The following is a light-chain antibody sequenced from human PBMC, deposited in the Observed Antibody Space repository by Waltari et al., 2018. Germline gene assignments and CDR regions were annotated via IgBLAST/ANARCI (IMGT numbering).Light chain of an antibody. V-gene: IGKV3-15*01. J-gene: IGKJ2*01. CDR2: GAS. CDR1: HSVNTN. Sequence: LSVSPGERATLSCRASHSVNTNLACYQQKPGQAPRLLIYGASTRATGIPARFSVSGSATEFTLTITNLQSEDFAVYYCQQYNNWPQTFGQGTKLELK. CDR3: QQYNNWPQT.